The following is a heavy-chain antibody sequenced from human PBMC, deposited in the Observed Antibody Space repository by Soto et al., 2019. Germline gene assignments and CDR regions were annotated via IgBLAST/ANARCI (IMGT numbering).Heavy chain of an antibody. V-gene: IGHV1-18*01. CDR2: ISGYNGNT. CDR1: GYTFSSYG. D-gene: IGHD3-16*01. CDR3: ARNRGGDGMDV. J-gene: IGHJ6*02. Sequence: QVQLVQSGAEVKKPGASVKVSCKASGYTFSSYGISWVRQAPGQGLEWMGWISGYNGNTNYAQKLQGRVTMTIDTSTSTGYMELRSLRSDVTAVYYWARNRGGDGMDVWGQGTTVTVSS.